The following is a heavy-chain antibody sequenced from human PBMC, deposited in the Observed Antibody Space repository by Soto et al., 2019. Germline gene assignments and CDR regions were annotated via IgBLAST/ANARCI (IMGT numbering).Heavy chain of an antibody. J-gene: IGHJ5*02. CDR3: ASLVPIVVVPAAISRWFDP. CDR1: GGSISSSSYY. V-gene: IGHV4-39*01. Sequence: SETLSLTCTVSGGSISSSSYYWGWIRQPPGKGLEWIGSIYYSGSTYYNPSLKSRVTISVDTSKNQFSLKLSSVTAADTAVYYCASLVPIVVVPAAISRWFDPWGQGTLVTVSS. D-gene: IGHD2-2*02. CDR2: IYYSGST.